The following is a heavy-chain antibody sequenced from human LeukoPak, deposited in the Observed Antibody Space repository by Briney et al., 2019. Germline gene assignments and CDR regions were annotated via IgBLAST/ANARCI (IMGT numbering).Heavy chain of an antibody. CDR3: AKSLGSPHAFDI. CDR2: FDPEDGET. Sequence: ASVKVSCKVSGYTLTELSMHWVRQAPGKGLEWMGGFDPEDGETIYAQKFQGRVTMTEDTSTDTAYMELSSLRSEDTAVYYCAKSLGSPHAFDIWGQEAMVTVSS. J-gene: IGHJ3*02. CDR1: GYTLTELS. D-gene: IGHD1-26*01. V-gene: IGHV1-24*01.